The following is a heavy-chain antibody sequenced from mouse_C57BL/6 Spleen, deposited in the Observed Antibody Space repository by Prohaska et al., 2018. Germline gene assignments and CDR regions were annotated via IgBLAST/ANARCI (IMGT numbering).Heavy chain of an antibody. V-gene: IGHV1-64*01. Sequence: QVQLQQPGAELVKPGASVKLSCKASGYTFTSYWMHWVKQRPGPGLEWNGLIHDNSGSNKKNEKIKRKATKTVDKSNSTDYMQLSSLTSEDSAVYYCARRAYAMDYWGQGTSVTVSS. CDR3: ARRAYAMDY. J-gene: IGHJ4*01. D-gene: IGHD3-3*01. CDR2: IHDNSGSN. CDR1: GYTFTSYW.